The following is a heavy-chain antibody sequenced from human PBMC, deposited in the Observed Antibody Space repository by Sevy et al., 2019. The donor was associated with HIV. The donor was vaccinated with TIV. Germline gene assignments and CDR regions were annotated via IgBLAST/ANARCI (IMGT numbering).Heavy chain of an antibody. V-gene: IGHV3-23*01. D-gene: IGHD3-22*01. J-gene: IGHJ3*02. CDR1: GFTFSNYA. CDR3: ATVYDSSGTSYGIDI. Sequence: GGSLRLSCAASGFTFSNYAMSWVRQAPGKGLEWVSGISGRGDRTYYADSVKGRVTISRDNSRNTLVRQMNSLRAEDTAIYYCATVYDSSGTSYGIDIWGQGTRVTVSS. CDR2: ISGRGDRT.